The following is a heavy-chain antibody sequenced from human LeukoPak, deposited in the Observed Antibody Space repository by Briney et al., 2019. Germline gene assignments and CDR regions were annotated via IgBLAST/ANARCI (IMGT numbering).Heavy chain of an antibody. V-gene: IGHV4-4*07. D-gene: IGHD6-6*01. J-gene: IGHJ3*02. Sequence: PSETLSLTCTVSGASTSGYYWSWIRQPAGKGLEWIGRIYISGSTNYNPSLKSRVTLSVGTSMNQFSLKLTSVTAADTAVYHCAREYSSSVGAFDIWGQGTTVTVSS. CDR1: GASTSGYY. CDR3: AREYSSSVGAFDI. CDR2: IYISGST.